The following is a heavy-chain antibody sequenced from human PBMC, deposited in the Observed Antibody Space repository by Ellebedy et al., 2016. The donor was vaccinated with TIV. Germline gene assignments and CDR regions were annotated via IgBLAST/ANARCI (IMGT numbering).Heavy chain of an antibody. CDR2: ISYDGSNK. CDR3: ARARGIAAAGMFDP. J-gene: IGHJ5*02. Sequence: GESLKISXAASGFTFSSYAMHWVRQAPGKGLEWVAVISYDGSNKYYADSVKGRFTISRDNSKNTLYLQMNSLRAEDTAVYYCARARGIAAAGMFDPWGQGTLVTVSS. D-gene: IGHD6-13*01. V-gene: IGHV3-30*04. CDR1: GFTFSSYA.